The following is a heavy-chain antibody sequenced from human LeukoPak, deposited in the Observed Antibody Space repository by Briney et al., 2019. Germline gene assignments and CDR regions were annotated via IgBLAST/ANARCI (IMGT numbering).Heavy chain of an antibody. V-gene: IGHV3-30*01. D-gene: IGHD3-22*01. CDR3: ARESAYYYDSSGYLTGGENWFDP. Sequence: GRSLRLSCAASGFTFSSYAMHWVRQAPGKGLEWVAVISYDGSNKYYADSVKGRFTISRDNSKNTLYLQMNSLRAEDTTVYYCARESAYYYDSSGYLTGGENWFDPWGQGTLVTVSS. J-gene: IGHJ5*02. CDR1: GFTFSSYA. CDR2: ISYDGSNK.